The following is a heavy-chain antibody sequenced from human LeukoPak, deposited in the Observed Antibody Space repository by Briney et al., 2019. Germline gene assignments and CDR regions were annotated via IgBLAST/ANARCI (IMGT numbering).Heavy chain of an antibody. CDR1: GYTFTDYY. CDR2: INPNNGGT. V-gene: IGHV1-2*02. D-gene: IGHD3-22*01. Sequence: ASVKVSCRASGYTFTDYYIHWVRQAPGQGLEWMGWINPNNGGTNYAQKFQGRVTMTRDTSISTAYMELSRLRSDDTAVYYCAREVDYYDTSDYFPLGYWGQGTLVTVSS. CDR3: AREVDYYDTSDYFPLGY. J-gene: IGHJ4*02.